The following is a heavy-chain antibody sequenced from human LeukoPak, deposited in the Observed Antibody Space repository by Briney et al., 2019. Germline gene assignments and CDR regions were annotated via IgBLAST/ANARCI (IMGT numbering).Heavy chain of an antibody. D-gene: IGHD1-1*01. CDR1: GGTFSSYA. Sequence: SVKLSCKASGGTFSSYAISWVRHAPGQGLEWMGGIIPIFGTANYAQKFRGRVTITADGSTSTAYMELSSLRSEDTAVYYCASLGFPVQLERRVDYFDYWGQGTLVTVSS. V-gene: IGHV1-69*13. J-gene: IGHJ4*02. CDR3: ASLGFPVQLERRVDYFDY. CDR2: IIPIFGTA.